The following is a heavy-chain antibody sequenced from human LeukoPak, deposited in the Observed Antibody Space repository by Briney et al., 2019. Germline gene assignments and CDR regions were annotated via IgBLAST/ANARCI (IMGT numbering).Heavy chain of an antibody. D-gene: IGHD3-10*01. V-gene: IGHV1-69*05. CDR1: GGTFSSYA. Sequence: SVKVSCKASGGTFSSYAISWVRQAPGQGLEWMGGIIPIFGTANYAQKYQGRVTITTDESTSTAYMELSSLRSEDTAVYYCARGRTMVRGVIILSYWGQGTLVTVSS. CDR2: IIPIFGTA. CDR3: ARGRTMVRGVIILSY. J-gene: IGHJ4*02.